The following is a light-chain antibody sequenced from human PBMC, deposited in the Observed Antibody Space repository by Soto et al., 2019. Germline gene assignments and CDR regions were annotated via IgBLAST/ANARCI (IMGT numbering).Light chain of an antibody. Sequence: DIPMTQSPSTLSGSVGARVTITCRASQTISSWLAWYQQKPGKAPKLLIYKASTLKSGVPSRFSAIGYGTAGTITLRSLQPDDGETYDCQHYNSYSEAFGQGTKVDIK. CDR2: KAS. CDR1: QTISSW. J-gene: IGKJ1*01. V-gene: IGKV1-5*03. CDR3: QHYNSYSEA.